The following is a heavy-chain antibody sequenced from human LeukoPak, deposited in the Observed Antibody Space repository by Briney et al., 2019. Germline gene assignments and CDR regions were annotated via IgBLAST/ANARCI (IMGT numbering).Heavy chain of an antibody. CDR1: GFTFSSHW. Sequence: GGSLRLSCAASGFTFSSHWMSWVRQAPGKGLEWVADIKKDGSEKYYAAAVKGRFTISRANAKTSLYLQMNCLRPAATAVYYCAIDHSGIAGYTYGRGIGYWGEGPRDTVSS. D-gene: IGHD5-18*01. V-gene: IGHV3-7*01. CDR3: AIDHSGIAGYTYGRGIGY. CDR2: IKKDGSEK. J-gene: IGHJ4*02.